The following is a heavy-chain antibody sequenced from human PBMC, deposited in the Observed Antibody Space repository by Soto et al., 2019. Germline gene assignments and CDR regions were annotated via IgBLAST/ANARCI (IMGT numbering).Heavy chain of an antibody. V-gene: IGHV4-59*08. J-gene: IGHJ5*02. CDR1: GISITSSY. CDR2: ISDRGDI. CDR3: ARGRHWFGP. Sequence: SETLSLTCTVSGISITSSYWNWFRQSPGKGLEWIGQISDRGDINYNPPLESRVAISTDASKNQVSLTLTAVNAADTAVYFCARGRHWFGPWGQGTLVTVSS.